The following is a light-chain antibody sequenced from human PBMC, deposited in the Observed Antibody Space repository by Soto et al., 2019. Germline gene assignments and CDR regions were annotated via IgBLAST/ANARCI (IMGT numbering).Light chain of an antibody. Sequence: EIAMTQSPATLSVSPGERATLSCRASQSISTELAWYQQIPGQPPRLLIYSASTRATGVPARFTGSGSGSEFTLTTSGLQSEDFAIYYCQQGHSWPLTFGQGTRLEI. CDR3: QQGHSWPLT. CDR2: SAS. CDR1: QSISTE. V-gene: IGKV3-15*01. J-gene: IGKJ2*01.